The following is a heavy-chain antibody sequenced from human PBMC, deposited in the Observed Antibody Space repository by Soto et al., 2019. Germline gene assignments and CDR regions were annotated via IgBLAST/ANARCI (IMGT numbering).Heavy chain of an antibody. CDR3: ARTYYDILTATQYGMDV. D-gene: IGHD3-9*01. CDR1: GYSFTSYW. Sequence: GESLKISCKGSGYSFTSYWIGWVRQMPGKGLEWMGIIYPGDSDTRYSPSFQGQVTISADKSISTAYLQWSSLKASDTAMYYCARTYYDILTATQYGMDVWGQGTTVTSP. J-gene: IGHJ6*02. V-gene: IGHV5-51*01. CDR2: IYPGDSDT.